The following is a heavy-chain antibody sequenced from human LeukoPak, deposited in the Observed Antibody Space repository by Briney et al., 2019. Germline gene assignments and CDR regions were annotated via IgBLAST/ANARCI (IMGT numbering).Heavy chain of an antibody. CDR3: ARVVVLMVYAIKYYYGMDV. V-gene: IGHV4-34*01. CDR1: GGSFSGYY. J-gene: IGHJ6*02. CDR2: INHSGST. D-gene: IGHD2-8*01. Sequence: SETLSLTCAVYGGSFSGYYWSWIRQPPGKGLEWIGEINHSGSTNYNPSLKSRVTISVDTSKNQFSLKLSSVTAADTAVYYCARVVVLMVYAIKYYYGMDVWGQGTTVTVSS.